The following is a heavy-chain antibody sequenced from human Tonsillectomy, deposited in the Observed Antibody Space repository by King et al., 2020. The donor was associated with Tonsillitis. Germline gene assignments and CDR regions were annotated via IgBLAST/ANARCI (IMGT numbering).Heavy chain of an antibody. CDR2: IYSGAST. Sequence: VQLVESGGGLVQPGGSLRLSCAASGFTVSSNYMSWVRQAPGKGLEWVSIIYSGASTYYADSVKGRFTISRDNSKNTLYLQINSLRAEDTAVYYCARAPIAVAGYFDYWGQGTLVTVSS. J-gene: IGHJ4*02. CDR3: ARAPIAVAGYFDY. D-gene: IGHD6-19*01. CDR1: GFTVSSNY. V-gene: IGHV3-66*01.